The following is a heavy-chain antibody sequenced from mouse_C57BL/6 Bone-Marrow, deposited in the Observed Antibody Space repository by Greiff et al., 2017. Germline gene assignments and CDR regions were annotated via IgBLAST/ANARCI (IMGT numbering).Heavy chain of an antibody. CDR3: ARRDYYGSLDY. Sequence: QVQLQQPGAELVMPGASVKLSCKASGYTFTDYEMHWVKQTPVHGLEWIGAIDPETGGTAYNQKFKSKATLTVDTSSSTAYMQLSSLTSEDSAVYYCARRDYYGSLDYWGQGTTLTVSS. CDR2: IDPETGGT. J-gene: IGHJ2*01. CDR1: GYTFTDYE. D-gene: IGHD1-1*01. V-gene: IGHV1-15*01.